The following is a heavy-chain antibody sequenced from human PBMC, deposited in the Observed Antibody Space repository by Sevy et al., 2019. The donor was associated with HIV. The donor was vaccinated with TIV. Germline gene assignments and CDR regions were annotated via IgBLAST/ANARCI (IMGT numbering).Heavy chain of an antibody. V-gene: IGHV4-59*01. CDR2: IYYSGST. Sequence: SETLSLTCTVSGGSISSYYWSWIRQPPGKGLEWIGYIYYSGSTNYNPSLKSRVTISVDTSKNQFSLKLSSVTAADTAVYYCARDYGDYGMDVWGQGTTVTVSS. CDR1: GGSISSYY. CDR3: ARDYGDYGMDV. D-gene: IGHD4-17*01. J-gene: IGHJ6*02.